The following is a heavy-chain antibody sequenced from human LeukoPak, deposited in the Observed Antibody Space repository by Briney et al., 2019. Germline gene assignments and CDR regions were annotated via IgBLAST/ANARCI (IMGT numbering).Heavy chain of an antibody. CDR1: GFTFSSYT. J-gene: IGHJ1*01. V-gene: IGHV3-21*01. Sequence: GGSLRLSCAASGFTFSSYTMNWVRQAPGKGLEWVSSISTRGSYIYYADSVKGRFTISRDNAKNSLYLQMNSLRADDTAVYYCARAEVLLWFGESPGAEHLQHWGQGTLVTVSS. D-gene: IGHD3-10*01. CDR2: ISTRGSYI. CDR3: ARAEVLLWFGESPGAEHLQH.